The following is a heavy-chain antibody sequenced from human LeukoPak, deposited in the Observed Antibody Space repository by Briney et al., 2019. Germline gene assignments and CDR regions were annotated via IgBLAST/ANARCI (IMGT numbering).Heavy chain of an antibody. D-gene: IGHD5-18*01. J-gene: IGHJ5*02. Sequence: SETLSLTCAVYGGSFSGYYWSWIRQPPGKGLEWIGEINHSGSTNYNPSLKSRVTISVDTSKNQFSLKLSSVTAADTAVYYCARGVIQLWYPNWFDPWGQGTLVTVSS. CDR2: INHSGST. CDR3: ARGVIQLWYPNWFDP. V-gene: IGHV4-34*01. CDR1: GGSFSGYY.